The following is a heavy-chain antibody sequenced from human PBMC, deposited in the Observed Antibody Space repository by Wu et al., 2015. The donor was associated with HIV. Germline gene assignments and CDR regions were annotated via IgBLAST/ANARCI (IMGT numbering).Heavy chain of an antibody. D-gene: IGHD3-10*01. CDR2: IIPQNGDT. CDR3: ARELTPLIDKYNMVRGAVDAFDI. Sequence: QVQLAQLGVEVRKPGASVKVSCKASGFTFNNYIIVWVRQAPGQGLEWMGWIIPQNGDTDLAPNVQNRVSMTTDASTNLAYMELRTLTSDDTAMYYCARELTPLIDKYNMVRGAVDAFDIWGQGQWSPSLQ. J-gene: IGHJ3*02. CDR1: GFTFNNYI. V-gene: IGHV1-18*01.